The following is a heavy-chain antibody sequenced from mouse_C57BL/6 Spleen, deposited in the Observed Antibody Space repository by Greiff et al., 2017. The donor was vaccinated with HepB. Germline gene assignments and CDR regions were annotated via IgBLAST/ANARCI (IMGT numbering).Heavy chain of an antibody. CDR3: ARMGRRAMDY. D-gene: IGHD4-1*01. V-gene: IGHV1-22*01. J-gene: IGHJ4*01. CDR2: INPNNGGT. CDR1: GYTFTDYN. Sequence: EVQGVESGPELVKPGASVKMSCKASGYTFTDYNMHWVKQSHGKSLEWIGYINPNNGGTSYNQKFKGKATLTVNKSSSTAYMELRSLTSEDSAVYYCARMGRRAMDYWGQGTSVTVSS.